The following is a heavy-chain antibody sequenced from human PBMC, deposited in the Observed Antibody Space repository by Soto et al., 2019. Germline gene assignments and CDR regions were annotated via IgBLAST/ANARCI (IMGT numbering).Heavy chain of an antibody. CDR1: GYTFTSYV. J-gene: IGHJ5*02. Sequence: GAAVKVSCKASGYTFTSYVMHWVRLAPGQRLEWMGWINAGNGNTKYSQKFQGRVTITRDTSASTAYMELSSLRSEDTAVYYCARDEDCTNGVCSNWFDPWGQGTLVTVSS. CDR2: INAGNGNT. CDR3: ARDEDCTNGVCSNWFDP. D-gene: IGHD2-8*01. V-gene: IGHV1-3*01.